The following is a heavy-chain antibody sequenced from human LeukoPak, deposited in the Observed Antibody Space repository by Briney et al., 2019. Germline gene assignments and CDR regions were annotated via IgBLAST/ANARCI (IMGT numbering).Heavy chain of an antibody. CDR2: INHSGST. CDR1: GGSFSGYY. J-gene: IGHJ4*02. CDR3: ARVGGYSGYDYRIAAAENHYFDY. D-gene: IGHD5-12*01. Sequence: SETLSLTCAVYGGSFSGYYWSWIRQPPGKGLEWIGEINHSGSTNYNPSLKSRVTISVDTSKNQFSLKLSSVTAADTAVYYCARVGGYSGYDYRIAAAENHYFDYWGQGTLVTVSS. V-gene: IGHV4-34*01.